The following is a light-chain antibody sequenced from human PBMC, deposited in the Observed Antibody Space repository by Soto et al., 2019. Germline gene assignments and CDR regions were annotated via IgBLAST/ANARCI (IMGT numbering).Light chain of an antibody. CDR3: QQYSSYSPYT. V-gene: IGKV1-5*01. CDR2: DAS. J-gene: IGKJ2*01. Sequence: IPMTQSPSSVSAYVGDRVTITCRASQPISNWLAWYQQKPGKAPQFLIYDASNLHDGVPSRFSGSGSGTEFTLTISGLQPDDFATYYCQQYSSYSPYTFGQGTKLDIK. CDR1: QPISNW.